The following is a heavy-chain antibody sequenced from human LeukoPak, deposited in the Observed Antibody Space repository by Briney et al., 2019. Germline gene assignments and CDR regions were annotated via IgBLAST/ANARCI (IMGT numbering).Heavy chain of an antibody. CDR2: IRYHGSNE. CDR1: GFIFSNYG. J-gene: IGHJ4*02. CDR3: AREPYDSSGYFDY. V-gene: IGHV3-30*02. D-gene: IGHD3-22*01. Sequence: GGSLRLSCAASGFIFSNYGMHWVRQAPGKGLEWVAFIRYHGSNEYYADSVKGRFTISRDNSKNTLYLQMNSLRAEDTAVYYCAREPYDSSGYFDYWGQGTLVTVSS.